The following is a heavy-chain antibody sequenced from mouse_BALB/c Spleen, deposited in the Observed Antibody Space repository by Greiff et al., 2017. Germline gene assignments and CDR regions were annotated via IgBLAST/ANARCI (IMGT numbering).Heavy chain of an antibody. CDR3: ARWDTTGYYFDY. Sequence: EVQRVESGGGLVQPGGSRKLSCAASGFTFSSFGMHWVRQAPEKGLEWVAYISSGSSTIYYADTVKGRFTISRDNPKNTLFLQMTSLRSEDTAMYYCARWDTTGYYFDYWGQGTTLTVSS. CDR1: GFTFSSFG. V-gene: IGHV5-17*02. J-gene: IGHJ2*01. D-gene: IGHD1-1*01. CDR2: ISSGSSTI.